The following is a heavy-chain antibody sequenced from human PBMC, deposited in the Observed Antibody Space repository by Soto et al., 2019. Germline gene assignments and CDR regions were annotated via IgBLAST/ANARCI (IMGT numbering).Heavy chain of an antibody. Sequence: SETLSLTCTVSGGSVSSGSYYWSWIRQPPGKGLEWIGYIYYSGSTNYNPSLKSRVTISVDTSKNQFSLKLSSVTAADTAVYYCARIHRMEYQLLYNWFDPWGQGTLVTVSS. V-gene: IGHV4-61*01. J-gene: IGHJ5*02. CDR2: IYYSGST. D-gene: IGHD2-2*01. CDR1: GGSVSSGSYY. CDR3: ARIHRMEYQLLYNWFDP.